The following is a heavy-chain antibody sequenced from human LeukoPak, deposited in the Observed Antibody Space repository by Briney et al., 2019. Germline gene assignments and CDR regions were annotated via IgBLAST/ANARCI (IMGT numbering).Heavy chain of an antibody. CDR1: GYTFTSYG. CDR3: ARDEGSGSYYYYYYMDV. CDR2: ISAYNGNT. V-gene: IGHV1-18*01. Sequence: ASVKVSCKAPGYTFTSYGISWVRQAPGQGLEWMGWISAYNGNTNYAQKLQGRVTMTTDTSTSTAYMELRSLRSDDTAVYYCARDEGSGSYYYYYYMDVWGKGTTVTISS. J-gene: IGHJ6*03. D-gene: IGHD3-10*01.